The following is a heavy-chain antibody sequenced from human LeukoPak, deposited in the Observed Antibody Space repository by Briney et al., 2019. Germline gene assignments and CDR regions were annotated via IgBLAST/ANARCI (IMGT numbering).Heavy chain of an antibody. CDR1: GYTFTSYA. Sequence: ASVKVSCKASGYTFTSYAMHWVRQAPGQRLEWMGWINAGNGNTKYSQKFQGRVTITRDTSASTAYMELRSLRSEDTAVYYCAREHRYDFLSGSDGYYFDYWGQGTLVTVSS. CDR2: INAGNGNT. D-gene: IGHD3-3*01. V-gene: IGHV1-3*01. CDR3: AREHRYDFLSGSDGYYFDY. J-gene: IGHJ4*02.